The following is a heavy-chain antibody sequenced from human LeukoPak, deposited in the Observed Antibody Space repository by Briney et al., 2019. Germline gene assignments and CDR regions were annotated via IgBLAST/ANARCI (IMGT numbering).Heavy chain of an antibody. D-gene: IGHD4-23*01. J-gene: IGHJ3*02. V-gene: IGHV7-4-1*02. CDR2: INTNTGNP. CDR1: GYTFTGYH. CDR3: ARVYGGNLGDAFDI. Sequence: ASVKVSCKASGYTFTGYHMHWVRQAPGQGLEWMGWINTNTGNPTYAQGFTGRFVFSLDTSVSTAYLQISSLKAEDTAVYYCARVYGGNLGDAFDIWGQGTMVTVSS.